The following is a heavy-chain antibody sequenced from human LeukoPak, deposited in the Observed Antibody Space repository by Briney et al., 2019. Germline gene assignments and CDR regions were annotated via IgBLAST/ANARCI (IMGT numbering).Heavy chain of an antibody. CDR3: ALSSSWYGGFFDY. CDR2: LSYDGSNK. CDR1: GFTFSSYG. D-gene: IGHD6-13*01. V-gene: IGHV3-30*03. Sequence: GRSQRLSCAASGFTFSSYGMHWVRQAPGKGLEWVAVLSYDGSNKYYADSVKGRFTISRDNSKNTLYLQMNSLRAEDTAVYYCALSSSWYGGFFDYWGQGTLVTVSS. J-gene: IGHJ4*02.